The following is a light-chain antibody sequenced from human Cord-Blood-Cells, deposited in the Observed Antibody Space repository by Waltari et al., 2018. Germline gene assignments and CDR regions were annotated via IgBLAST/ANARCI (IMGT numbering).Light chain of an antibody. CDR2: DAS. CDR3: QQRSNWPRS. J-gene: IGKJ2*03. V-gene: IGKV3-11*01. CDR1: QSVSSY. Sequence: IVLKQSPATLSLSPGERATLSCRASQSVSSYLAWYQQKPGQAPRLLIYDASNRATGIPARFSGSGSGTDFTLTISSLEPEDFAVYYCQQRSNWPRSFGQGTKLEIK.